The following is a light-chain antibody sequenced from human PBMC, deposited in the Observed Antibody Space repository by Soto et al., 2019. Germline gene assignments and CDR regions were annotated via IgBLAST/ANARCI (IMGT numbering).Light chain of an antibody. J-gene: IGKJ1*01. CDR1: QSVSNHY. CDR3: QQYGSSGT. V-gene: IGKV3-20*01. Sequence: EVVLKQSPGALSLYPGERATLSCRASQSVSNHYLAWYQQKPGQAPRLLIYGASNRATGIPDRFSGSGSGTDFTLTISRLEPEDFAVYYCQQYGSSGTFGQGTNVDIK. CDR2: GAS.